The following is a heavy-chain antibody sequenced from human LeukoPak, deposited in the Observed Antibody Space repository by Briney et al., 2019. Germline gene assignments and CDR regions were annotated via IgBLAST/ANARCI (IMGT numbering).Heavy chain of an antibody. CDR3: ARDYDYVWGSPYYFDY. CDR1: GYTFTGYY. D-gene: IGHD3-16*01. CDR2: INPNSGGT. J-gene: IGHJ4*02. V-gene: IGHV1-2*02. Sequence: GASVKVSCKVSGYTFTGYYMHWVRQAPGQGLEWMGWINPNSGGTNYAQKFQGRVTMTRDTSISTAYMELSRLRSDDTAVYYCARDYDYVWGSPYYFDYWGQGTLVTVSS.